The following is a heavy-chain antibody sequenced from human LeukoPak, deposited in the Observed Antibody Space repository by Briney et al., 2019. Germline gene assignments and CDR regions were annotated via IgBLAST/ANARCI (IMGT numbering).Heavy chain of an antibody. J-gene: IGHJ4*02. CDR2: IYYSGST. CDR1: GGSISSSSYY. Sequence: SETLSLTCTVSGGSISSSSYYWGWIRQPPGKGLEWIGSIYYSGSTYYNPSLKSRVTISVDTSKNQFSPKLSSVTAADTAVYYCARLLEGSTTYDYWGQGTLFTVSS. CDR3: ARLLEGSTTYDY. D-gene: IGHD1-26*01. V-gene: IGHV4-39*01.